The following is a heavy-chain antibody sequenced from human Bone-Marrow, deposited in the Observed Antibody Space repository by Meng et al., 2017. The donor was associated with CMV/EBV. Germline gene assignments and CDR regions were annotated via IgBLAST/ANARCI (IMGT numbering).Heavy chain of an antibody. CDR2: ISGSVDRN. Sequence: GGSLRLSCAASGFTFRSYAMNWVRQPPGKGLEWVSGISGSVDRNNYADSVKGGFTIYRDNYKNSLFFQMNSLRGEDTALYSCAKDYGDHRAYYFDNWGQGTPVTVSS. V-gene: IGHV3-23*01. CDR1: GFTFRSYA. CDR3: AKDYGDHRAYYFDN. J-gene: IGHJ4*02. D-gene: IGHD4-17*01.